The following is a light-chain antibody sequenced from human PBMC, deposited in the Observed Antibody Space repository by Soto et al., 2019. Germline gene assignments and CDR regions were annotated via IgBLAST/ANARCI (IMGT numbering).Light chain of an antibody. CDR2: AAS. J-gene: IGKJ4*01. CDR1: QSISSY. V-gene: IGKV1-39*01. Sequence: DIQMPQSPSSLSASVGARVTITCRASQSISSYLNWYQQKPGKAPKLLIYAASSLQSGVPSRFSGSGSGTDFTLIISRLQPEDVATYYWQQSYSTPLTFGGGTKVEIK. CDR3: QQSYSTPLT.